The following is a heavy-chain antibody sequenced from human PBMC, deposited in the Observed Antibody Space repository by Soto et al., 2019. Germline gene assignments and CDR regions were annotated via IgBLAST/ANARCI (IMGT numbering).Heavy chain of an antibody. CDR3: ARVYPDVGCDI. CDR2: VNPNSGAT. V-gene: IGHV1-2*02. D-gene: IGHD1-26*01. Sequence: QVQLVQSGAEVKKPGASVKVSCKASGYTFSGYFMHWVRQAPGQGLEWMGWVNPNSGATNYARQFQGRVTMTRDTAISTAYMEVSRLRSDDTAVYYCARVYPDVGCDIWGQGTMVTVSS. CDR1: GYTFSGYF. J-gene: IGHJ3*02.